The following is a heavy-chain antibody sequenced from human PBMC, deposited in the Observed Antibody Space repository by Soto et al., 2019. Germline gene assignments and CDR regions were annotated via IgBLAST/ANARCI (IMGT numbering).Heavy chain of an antibody. CDR2: IYYSGST. V-gene: IGHV4-31*03. CDR3: AREGKGSSWYGVGYYYYGMDV. D-gene: IGHD6-13*01. Sequence: PSETLSLTCTVSGGSICSGGYYWSWIRQHPGKGLEWFGYIYYSGSTYYNPSLKSRVTISVDTSKNQFSLKLSSVTAADTAVYYCAREGKGSSWYGVGYYYYGMDVWGQGTTVTVSS. J-gene: IGHJ6*02. CDR1: GGSICSGGYY.